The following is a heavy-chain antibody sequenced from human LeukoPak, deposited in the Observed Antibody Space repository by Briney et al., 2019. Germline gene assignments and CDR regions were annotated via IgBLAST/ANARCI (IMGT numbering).Heavy chain of an antibody. V-gene: IGHV3-23*01. CDR1: GFTFSSYA. J-gene: IGHJ4*02. Sequence: PGGSLRLPCAASGFTFSSYAMSWVRQAPGKGLEWVSAISGSGGSTYYADSVKGRFTISRDNSKNTLYLQMNSLRAEDTAVYYCATVPGYCSSTSCMVRFDYWGQGTLVTVSS. CDR2: ISGSGGST. CDR3: ATVPGYCSSTSCMVRFDY. D-gene: IGHD2-2*01.